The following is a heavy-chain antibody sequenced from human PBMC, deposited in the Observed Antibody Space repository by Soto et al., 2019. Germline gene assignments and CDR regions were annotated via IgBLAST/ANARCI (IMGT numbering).Heavy chain of an antibody. CDR2: ISWDGGSI. V-gene: IGHV3-9*01. CDR3: AIRRIDSCWYRGFDY. J-gene: IGHJ4*02. Sequence: LRLSCAASGFTFDEYAMHWVRQAPGKGLEWVSGISWDGGSIAYADSVKGRFTISKDNAKKSLYLQMNHLRAEDTALYYCAIRRIDSCWYRGFDYWGQGTLVTVSS. D-gene: IGHD6-19*01. CDR1: GFTFDEYA.